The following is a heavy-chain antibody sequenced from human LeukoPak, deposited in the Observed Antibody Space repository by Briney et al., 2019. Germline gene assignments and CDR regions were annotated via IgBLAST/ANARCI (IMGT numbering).Heavy chain of an antibody. V-gene: IGHV4-39*01. CDR1: GGSISSSSYY. CDR3: ARHVPLPATFDY. Sequence: SETLSLTCTVSGGSISSSSYYWGWIRQPPGKGLEWIGRIYYSGSTYYNPSLKSRVTISVDTSKNQFSLKLSSVTAADTAVYYCARHVPLPATFDYWGQGTLVTVSS. J-gene: IGHJ4*02. D-gene: IGHD2-2*01. CDR2: IYYSGST.